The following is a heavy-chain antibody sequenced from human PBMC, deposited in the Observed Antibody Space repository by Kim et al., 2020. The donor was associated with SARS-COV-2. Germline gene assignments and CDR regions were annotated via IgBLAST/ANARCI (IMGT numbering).Heavy chain of an antibody. Sequence: SYHASVKGPLTISSDNSKNTLYLQMNSLRAEDTAVYYCAKLMIVVANFDYWGQGTLVTVSS. V-gene: IGHV3-23*01. CDR3: AKLMIVVANFDY. D-gene: IGHD3-22*01. J-gene: IGHJ4*02.